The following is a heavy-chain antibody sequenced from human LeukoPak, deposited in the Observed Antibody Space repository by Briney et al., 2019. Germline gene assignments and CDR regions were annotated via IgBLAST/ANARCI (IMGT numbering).Heavy chain of an antibody. CDR3: ARGYSYGYQHFDY. J-gene: IGHJ4*02. V-gene: IGHV1-2*02. D-gene: IGHD5-18*01. Sequence: ASVKVSCKASGYTFTGYYMHWVRQAPGQGLEWMGWINPNSGGTNYAQKFQGRATMTRDTSISTAYMELSRLRSDDTAVYYCARGYSYGYQHFDYWGQGTLVTVSS. CDR1: GYTFTGYY. CDR2: INPNSGGT.